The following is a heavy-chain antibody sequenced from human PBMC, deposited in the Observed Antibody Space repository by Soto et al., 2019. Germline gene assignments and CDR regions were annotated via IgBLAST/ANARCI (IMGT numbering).Heavy chain of an antibody. J-gene: IGHJ4*02. V-gene: IGHV3-23*01. CDR2: VSVSGGTT. CDR1: GFTFRNYA. Sequence: PGGSLRLSCAASGFTFRNYAMNWVRQAPGKGLEWVSGVSVSGGTTYYADSVKGRFTVSRDNSKITVYLRMNSLRADDTAVYFCAKGMYYYDSSGYRLFDYWGQGTLVTVSS. D-gene: IGHD3-22*01. CDR3: AKGMYYYDSSGYRLFDY.